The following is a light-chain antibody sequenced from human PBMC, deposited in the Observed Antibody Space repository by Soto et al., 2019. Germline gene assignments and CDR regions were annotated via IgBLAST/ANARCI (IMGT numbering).Light chain of an antibody. CDR2: LGS. Sequence: DIVMTQSPLSLPVTPGEPASISCRSGQSLLHTNGYTNLDWYLQKPGQSPQLLIYLGSTRASGVPDRFSGSGSGTDFTLKISRVEAEDVGVYYCMQALQTPWTFGQGTKLELK. J-gene: IGKJ2*02. CDR1: QSLLHTNGYTN. CDR3: MQALQTPWT. V-gene: IGKV2-28*01.